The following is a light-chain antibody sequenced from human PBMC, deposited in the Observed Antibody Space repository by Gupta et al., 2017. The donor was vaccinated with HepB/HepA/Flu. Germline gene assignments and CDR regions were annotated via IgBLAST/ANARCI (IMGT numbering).Light chain of an antibody. CDR2: LEGSGTY. CDR3: ETGDSKV. CDR1: SGHSTYI. Sequence: QPVLTQSSSASASLGSSVKLTCTLSSGHSTYIIAWHQQQPGKAPRYLMKLEGSGTYNKGSGVPDRFSGSSSGADRYLTISNLQSEDEADYYCETGDSKVFGGGTKLTVL. V-gene: IGLV4-60*03. J-gene: IGLJ2*01.